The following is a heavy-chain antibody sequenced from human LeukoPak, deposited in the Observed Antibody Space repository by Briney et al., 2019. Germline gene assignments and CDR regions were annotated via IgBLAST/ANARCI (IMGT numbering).Heavy chain of an antibody. J-gene: IGHJ4*02. Sequence: SETLSLTCTVSGGSISTNYWSWIRQPPGKGLEWIGYIYNSESTNYNPSLKSRVTISLDTSKNQFSLKLSSVTAADTAVYYCARHRKWLAHFDYWGQGTLVTVSS. D-gene: IGHD6-19*01. CDR2: IYNSEST. CDR3: ARHRKWLAHFDY. CDR1: GGSISTNY. V-gene: IGHV4-59*08.